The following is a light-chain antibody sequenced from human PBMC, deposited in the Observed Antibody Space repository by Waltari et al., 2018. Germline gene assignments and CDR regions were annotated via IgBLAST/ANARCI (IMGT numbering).Light chain of an antibody. CDR2: GAS. CDR3: HHYADSSYT. J-gene: IGKJ2*01. CDR1: RSVSSSY. Sequence: EIVLTQSPGTLSLSPGERATLSFRTSRSVSSSYLAWYQQKPGQAPRLVIYGASSRATGTPDRFSGSGSGADFTLTISRLEPEDFAVYYCHHYADSSYTFGQGTKPEI. V-gene: IGKV3-20*01.